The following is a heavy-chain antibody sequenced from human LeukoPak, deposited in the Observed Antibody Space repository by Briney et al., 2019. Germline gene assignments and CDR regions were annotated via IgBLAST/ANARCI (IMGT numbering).Heavy chain of an antibody. Sequence: GGSLRLSCAASGFTFSSYAMSWVRQAPGKGLEWVSAISGSGSSTYYADSVKGRFTISRDNSKNTLYLQMNSLRAEDTAVYYCAKDPPGPNWNENNWFDPWGQGTLVTVSS. J-gene: IGHJ5*02. D-gene: IGHD1-1*01. CDR3: AKDPPGPNWNENNWFDP. CDR1: GFTFSSYA. V-gene: IGHV3-23*01. CDR2: ISGSGSST.